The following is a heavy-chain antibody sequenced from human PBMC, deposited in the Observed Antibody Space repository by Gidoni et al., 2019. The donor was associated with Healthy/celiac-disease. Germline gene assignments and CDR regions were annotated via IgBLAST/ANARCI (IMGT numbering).Heavy chain of an antibody. CDR3: ARVKQQWVPAPNDAFDI. J-gene: IGHJ3*02. D-gene: IGHD2-2*01. Sequence: QVQLVESGGGVVQPGRSLRLSCAASGFTFSSYAMHWVRQAPGKGLEWVAVISYDGSNKCYADSVKGRFTISRDNSKNTLYLQMNSLRAEDTAVYYCARVKQQWVPAPNDAFDIWGQGTMVTVSS. V-gene: IGHV3-30*04. CDR1: GFTFSSYA. CDR2: ISYDGSNK.